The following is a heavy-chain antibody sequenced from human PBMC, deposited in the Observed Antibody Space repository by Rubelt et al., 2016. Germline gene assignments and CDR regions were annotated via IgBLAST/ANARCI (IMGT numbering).Heavy chain of an antibody. CDR2: ISYAGSNK. D-gene: IGHD6-19*01. J-gene: IGHJ4*02. V-gene: IGHV3-30*04. CDR1: GFTFSSYA. Sequence: QVQLVESGGGVVQPGRSLRLSCAASGFTFSSYAMHWVRQAPGKGLEGVAVISYAGSNKYYADSVKGRFTISRDNSKNTLYLQMNSLRAEDTAVYYCAKDAYSSGWSYFDYWGQGTLVTVSS. CDR3: AKDAYSSGWSYFDY.